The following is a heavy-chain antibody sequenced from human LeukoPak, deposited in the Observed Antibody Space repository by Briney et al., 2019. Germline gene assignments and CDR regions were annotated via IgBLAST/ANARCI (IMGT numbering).Heavy chain of an antibody. CDR2: IYYSGST. CDR1: GGSISSSSYY. Sequence: PSETLSLTCTVSGGSISSSSYYWGWIRQPPGKGLEWIGSIYYSGSTYYNPSLKSRVTISVDTSKNQFSLKLSSVTAADTAVCYCARPTDSSGDAFDIWGQGTMVTVSS. V-gene: IGHV4-39*01. CDR3: ARPTDSSGDAFDI. D-gene: IGHD3-22*01. J-gene: IGHJ3*02.